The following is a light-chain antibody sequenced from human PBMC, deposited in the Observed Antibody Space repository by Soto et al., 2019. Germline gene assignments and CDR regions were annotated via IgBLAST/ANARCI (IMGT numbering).Light chain of an antibody. CDR1: QSISNY. J-gene: IGKJ5*01. CDR2: AAS. Sequence: DIQMTQSPSSLSASVGDRVTITCRASQSISNYLNWYQQKPGKAPKLLIYAASSLQSGVPSRFSGRGSGTDFTLTISCLQSEDFATYYCQQSYSPPPITFGQGTRLEIK. V-gene: IGKV1-39*01. CDR3: QQSYSPPPIT.